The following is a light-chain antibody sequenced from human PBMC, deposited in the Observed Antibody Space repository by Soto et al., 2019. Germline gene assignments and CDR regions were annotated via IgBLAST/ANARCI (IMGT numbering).Light chain of an antibody. V-gene: IGKV1-13*02. CDR3: QQCQSYPIT. CDR1: QGMSST. J-gene: IGKJ5*01. Sequence: AIQVTQSPSSLSASVGDRVTITCRASQGMSSTLAWYQHKPGKAPRLLIYDASILANGVPSRFSGSGSGTEFTLTISSPQPEDFATYFCQQCQSYPITFGQGTRVEIK. CDR2: DAS.